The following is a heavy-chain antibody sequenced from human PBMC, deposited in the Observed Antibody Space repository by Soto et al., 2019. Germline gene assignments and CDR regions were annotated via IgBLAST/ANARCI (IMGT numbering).Heavy chain of an antibody. CDR2: INESGST. Sequence: QVQLQQWGAGLVKPSETLSLSCAVYGQSFSGHSWAWIRQPPGKGLEWIGEINESGSTYYNPSLKGRATISTDTSKNLFSLKLSSVGAADTAAYFCARGSGIVALPGELEDVKYDYWGQGTLVNVSS. D-gene: IGHD1-1*01. CDR3: ARGSGIVALPGELEDVKYDY. CDR1: GQSFSGHS. J-gene: IGHJ4*02. V-gene: IGHV4-34*01.